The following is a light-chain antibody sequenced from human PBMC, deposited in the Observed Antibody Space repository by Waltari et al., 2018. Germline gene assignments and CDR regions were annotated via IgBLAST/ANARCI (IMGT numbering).Light chain of an antibody. CDR3: QRYDDYPPT. CDR1: QSISHW. J-gene: IGKJ4*01. V-gene: IGKV1-5*03. CDR2: KAS. Sequence: DIQMTQSPSTLSASVRDRFTITCRASQSISHWLAWYQQKPGKAPKLLISKASSLEKEVPSRFSGSGSGTEFTLTITNLQPDDFATFYCQRYDDYPPTFGGGTKVEIK.